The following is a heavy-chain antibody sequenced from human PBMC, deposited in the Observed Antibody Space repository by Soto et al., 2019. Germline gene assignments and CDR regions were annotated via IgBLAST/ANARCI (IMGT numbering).Heavy chain of an antibody. D-gene: IGHD3-22*01. CDR1: GGSISSGYYY. CDR3: ARAPHYYDSSGSDAFDI. J-gene: IGHJ3*02. V-gene: IGHV4-30-4*01. CDR2: IYYSGST. Sequence: QVQLQESGPGLVKPSQTLSLTCTVSGGSISSGYYYWSWIRQPPGKVLEWIEYIYYSGSTYYNPSLKCRVTISVDTSKNQFSRKLSSVTAADTAVYYCARAPHYYDSSGSDAFDIWGQGTMVTVSS.